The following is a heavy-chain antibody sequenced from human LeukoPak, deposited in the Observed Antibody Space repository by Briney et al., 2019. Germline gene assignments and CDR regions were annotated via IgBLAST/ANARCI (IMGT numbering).Heavy chain of an antibody. D-gene: IGHD1-1*01. Sequence: SQTLSLTCAISGDSVSSNSAAWNWIRQSPSRGLEWLGRTYYRSKWYNDYAVSVKSRITINPDTSKNQFSLQLNSVTPEDTAVYYCARDQEGPAGNGYYYYYMDVWGKGTTVTVSS. CDR3: ARDQEGPAGNGYYYYYMDV. CDR1: GDSVSSNSAA. CDR2: TYYRSKWYN. V-gene: IGHV6-1*01. J-gene: IGHJ6*03.